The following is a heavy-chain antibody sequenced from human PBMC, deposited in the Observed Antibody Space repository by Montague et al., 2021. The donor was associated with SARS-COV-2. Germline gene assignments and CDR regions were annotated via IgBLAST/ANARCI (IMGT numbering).Heavy chain of an antibody. V-gene: IGHV4-59*08. CDR2: IYYSGST. D-gene: IGHD3-9*01. J-gene: IGHJ4*02. CDR1: GDSISNYY. CDR3: ARLPYILPGYAYFDF. Sequence: SETLSLTCTVSGDSISNYYWSWIRRPPGEGLEWLGYIYYSGSTNXNPSLKSRVTISVDTSKNQFSLRLSSVTAADTAVYYCARLPYILPGYAYFDFWGQGSLVIVSS.